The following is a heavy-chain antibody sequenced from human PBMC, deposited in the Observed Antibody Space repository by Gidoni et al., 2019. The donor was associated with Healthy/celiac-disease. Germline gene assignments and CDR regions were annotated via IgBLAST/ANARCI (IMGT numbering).Heavy chain of an antibody. CDR2: ISSSSSYI. V-gene: IGHV3-21*01. D-gene: IGHD2-2*01. Sequence: EVQLVESGGGLVKPGGSLRLSCAASGFTFRSYSMNWVRQAPGKGLGWVSSISSSSSYIYYEDSVKGRFTISRDNAKNSLYLQMNSLRAEDTAVYYCARDLRGYCSSTSCYSYYYYGMDVWGQGTTVTVSS. J-gene: IGHJ6*02. CDR1: GFTFRSYS. CDR3: ARDLRGYCSSTSCYSYYYYGMDV.